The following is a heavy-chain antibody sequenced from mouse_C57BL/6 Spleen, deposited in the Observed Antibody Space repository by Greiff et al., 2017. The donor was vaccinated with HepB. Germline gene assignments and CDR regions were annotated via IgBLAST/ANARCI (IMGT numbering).Heavy chain of an antibody. J-gene: IGHJ3*01. CDR2: ISYDGSN. V-gene: IGHV3-6*01. CDR3: AMDDYGRFAY. CDR1: GYSITSGYY. D-gene: IGHD2-4*01. Sequence: EVKLQESGPGLVKPSQSLSLTCSVTGYSITSGYYWNWIRQFPGNKLEWMGYISYDGSNNYNPSLKNRISITRDTSKNQFFLKLNSVTTEDTATYYCAMDDYGRFAYWGQGTLVTVSA.